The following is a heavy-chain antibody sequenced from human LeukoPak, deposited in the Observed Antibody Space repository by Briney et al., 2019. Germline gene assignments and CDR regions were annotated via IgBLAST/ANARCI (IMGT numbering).Heavy chain of an antibody. D-gene: IGHD2-15*01. Sequence: GGSLRLSCAGPEFIFSSHSMNWVRQAQGKGLEWVSSISSSSTYIYYADSVKGRFTISRDNTKTSLYLQMNSLRAEDTAVYYCAKDGGSDPDSFDIWGQGTMVTVSS. V-gene: IGHV3-21*01. CDR3: AKDGGSDPDSFDI. CDR1: EFIFSSHS. J-gene: IGHJ3*02. CDR2: ISSSSTYI.